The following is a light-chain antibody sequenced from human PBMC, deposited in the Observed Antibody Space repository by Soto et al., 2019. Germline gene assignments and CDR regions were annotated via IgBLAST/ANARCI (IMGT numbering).Light chain of an antibody. V-gene: IGKV3-20*01. CDR1: QSVTSTY. J-gene: IGKJ1*01. CDR3: QQYAYPPWT. Sequence: DTVLTQSPGTLSLSPGERATLSCRASQSVTSTYLAWYQHRPGQAPRPLIYGASTRATGIPDRFSGSGSGTDFALTISRLEPEDFAVYYCQQYAYPPWTFGHGTKVEIK. CDR2: GAS.